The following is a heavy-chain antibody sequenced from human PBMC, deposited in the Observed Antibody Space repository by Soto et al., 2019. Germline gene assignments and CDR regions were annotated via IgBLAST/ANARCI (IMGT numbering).Heavy chain of an antibody. CDR3: ARRHSSSWYGLDY. J-gene: IGHJ4*02. Sequence: SETLSPTCAVSGYSISSGYYWGWIRQPPGKGLEWIGSIYHSGSTYYNPSLKSRVSISVDTSKNPFSLRLSSVTAADTAMYYCARRHSSSWYGLDYWGQGTLVTVSS. CDR2: IYHSGST. D-gene: IGHD6-13*01. V-gene: IGHV4-38-2*01. CDR1: GYSISSGYY.